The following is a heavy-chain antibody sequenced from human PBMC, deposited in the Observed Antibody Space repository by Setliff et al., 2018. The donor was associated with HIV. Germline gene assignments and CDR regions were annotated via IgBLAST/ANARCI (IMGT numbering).Heavy chain of an antibody. V-gene: IGHV4-4*02. J-gene: IGHJ6*02. CDR2: IYRSEYT. Sequence: PSETLSLTCAVSGGSISSDNWWTWVRQPPGKGLEWIGEIYRSEYTNYNASLKSRVSMSVDKSKNQFSLKLTSVTAADTAVYYCARGHCSGTNCYGVDYYGMDVWGQGTTVTVSS. D-gene: IGHD2-2*01. CDR3: ARGHCSGTNCYGVDYYGMDV. CDR1: GGSISSDNW.